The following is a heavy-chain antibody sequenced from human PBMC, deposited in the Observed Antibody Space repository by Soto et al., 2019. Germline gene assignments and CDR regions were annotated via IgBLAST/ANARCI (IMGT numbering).Heavy chain of an antibody. CDR1: GFTSNTFD. Sequence: EVQLLESGGGLVQPGGSLRLSCAASGFTSNTFDMTWVRQAPGKGLEWVSVIRGADGRTYYADSLKGRFTISRDNSKNTLCLQVTSLRVEDTAVYYCVKGAWCDDWGQGTLVTVSS. D-gene: IGHD6-19*01. V-gene: IGHV3-23*01. CDR2: IRGADGRT. CDR3: VKGAWCDD. J-gene: IGHJ4*02.